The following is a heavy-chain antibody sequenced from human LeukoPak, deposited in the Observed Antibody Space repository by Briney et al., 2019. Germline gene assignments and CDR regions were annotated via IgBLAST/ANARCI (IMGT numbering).Heavy chain of an antibody. V-gene: IGHV3-48*03. CDR2: ISRSGSIT. CDR3: AKVHSSGYYRFDY. Sequence: GGSLRPSCAASGFTLSSYEMNWVRQAPGKGLEWVSHISRSGSITYYADSVKGRFTISRDNAKNSLHLQMDSLRAEDTAVYYCAKVHSSGYYRFDYWGQGTLVTVSS. D-gene: IGHD3-22*01. CDR1: GFTLSSYE. J-gene: IGHJ4*02.